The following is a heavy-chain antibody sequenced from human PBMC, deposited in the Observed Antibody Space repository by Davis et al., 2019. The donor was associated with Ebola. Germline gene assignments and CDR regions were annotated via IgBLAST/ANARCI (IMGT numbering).Heavy chain of an antibody. CDR3: AKDETGWTRFDF. Sequence: SVKVSCKAAGGTLRTHGISWVRQAPGQGLEWMGGLISIFGTPNYAQKFQGRVTIIADESTSTAYMELRSLRSDDTAVYYCAKDETGWTRFDFWGQGTLVTVSS. V-gene: IGHV1-69*13. D-gene: IGHD1-1*01. J-gene: IGHJ4*02. CDR1: GGTLRTHG. CDR2: LISIFGTP.